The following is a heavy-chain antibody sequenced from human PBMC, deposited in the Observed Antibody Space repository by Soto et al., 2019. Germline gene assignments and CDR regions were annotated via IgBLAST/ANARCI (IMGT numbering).Heavy chain of an antibody. CDR3: ARDWDGYNDNYYYYYGMDV. Sequence: ASVKVSCKASGGTFSSYAISWVRQAPGQGLEWMGGIIPIFGTANYAQKFQGRVTITADESTSTAYMELSSLRSEDTAVYYCARDWDGYNDNYYYYYGMDVWGQGTTVTVSS. D-gene: IGHD5-12*01. V-gene: IGHV1-69*13. CDR2: IIPIFGTA. CDR1: GGTFSSYA. J-gene: IGHJ6*02.